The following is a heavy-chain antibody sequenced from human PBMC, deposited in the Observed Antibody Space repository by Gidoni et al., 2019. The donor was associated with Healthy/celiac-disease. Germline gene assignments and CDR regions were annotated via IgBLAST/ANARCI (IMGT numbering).Heavy chain of an antibody. J-gene: IGHJ6*02. CDR2: ISSNGGST. D-gene: IGHD5-18*01. CDR3: VKDLSYGYVSYYYYGMDV. V-gene: IGHV3-64D*06. CDR1: GFTFSSYA. Sequence: SCSASGFTFSSYAMHWVRQAPGKGLEYVSAISSNGGSTYYADSVKGRFTISRDNSKNTLYLQMSSLRAEDTAVYYCVKDLSYGYVSYYYYGMDVWGQGTTVTVSS.